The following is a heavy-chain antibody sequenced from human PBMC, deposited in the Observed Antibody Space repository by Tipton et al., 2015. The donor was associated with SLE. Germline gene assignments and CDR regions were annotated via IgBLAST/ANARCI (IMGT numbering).Heavy chain of an antibody. CDR3: ARIEGSLKYYYYYMDV. Sequence: SLRLSCAASGFTFSSYWMHWVRQVPGKGLVWVSRINSDGRSTRYADSVKGRFTISRDNAKNMLYLQMSSLRAEDTAVYYCARIEGSLKYYYYYMDVWGKGTTVTVSS. CDR1: GFTFSSYW. CDR2: INSDGRST. V-gene: IGHV3-74*01. J-gene: IGHJ6*03. D-gene: IGHD3-9*01.